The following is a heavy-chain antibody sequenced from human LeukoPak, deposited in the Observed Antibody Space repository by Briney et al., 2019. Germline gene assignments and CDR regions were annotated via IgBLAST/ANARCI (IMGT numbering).Heavy chain of an antibody. CDR1: GYTLTELS. J-gene: IGHJ3*02. Sequence: ASVKVSCKVSGYTLTELSMHWVRQAPGKGLEWMGGFDPEDGETIYVQKFQGRVTMTEDTSTDTAYMELSSLRSEDTAVYYCATTKGFYDSSGYYHDAFDIWGQGTMVTVSS. V-gene: IGHV1-24*01. CDR3: ATTKGFYDSSGYYHDAFDI. CDR2: FDPEDGET. D-gene: IGHD3-22*01.